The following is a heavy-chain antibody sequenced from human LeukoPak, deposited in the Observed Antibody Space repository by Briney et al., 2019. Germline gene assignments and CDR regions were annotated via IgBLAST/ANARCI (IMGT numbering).Heavy chain of an antibody. D-gene: IGHD3-22*01. CDR3: ARDPTTHYDSRLDDY. Sequence: PGGSLRLSCTASGFTFGDYAMSWVRQAPGKGLEWVSSISSSSSYIYYADSVKGRFTISRDNAKNSLYLQMNSLRAEDTAVYYCARDPTTHYDSRLDDYWGQGTLVTVSS. CDR1: GFTFGDYA. CDR2: ISSSSSYI. V-gene: IGHV3-21*01. J-gene: IGHJ4*02.